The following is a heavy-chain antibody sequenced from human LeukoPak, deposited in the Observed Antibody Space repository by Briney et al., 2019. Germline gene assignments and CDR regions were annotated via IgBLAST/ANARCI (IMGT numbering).Heavy chain of an antibody. J-gene: IGHJ6*02. D-gene: IGHD2-2*01. CDR1: GFTLSNYW. CDR3: ARDQYQLRSYYYGMDV. Sequence: GGSLRLSCAASGFTLSNYWMSWVREAPGKGLEWVANINQDESAKYYMDSVKGRFTISRDNAENSLYLQMNSLRAEDTAVYYCARDQYQLRSYYYGMDVWGQGTTVTVSS. CDR2: INQDESAK. V-gene: IGHV3-7*04.